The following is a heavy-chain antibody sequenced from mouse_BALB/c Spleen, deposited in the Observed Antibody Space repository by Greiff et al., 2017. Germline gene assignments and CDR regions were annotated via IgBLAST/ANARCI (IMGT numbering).Heavy chain of an antibody. J-gene: IGHJ3*01. V-gene: IGHV5-6*02. CDR1: GFTFSSYG. CDR3: AREGITGFTTFAY. Sequence: EVKLEESGGDLVKPGGSLKLSCAASGFTFSSYGMSWVRQTPDKRLEWVATISSGGSYTYYPDSVKGRFTISRDNAKNTLYLQMSSLKSEDTAMYYCAREGITGFTTFAYWGQGTLVTVSA. CDR2: ISSGGSYT. D-gene: IGHD1-1*01.